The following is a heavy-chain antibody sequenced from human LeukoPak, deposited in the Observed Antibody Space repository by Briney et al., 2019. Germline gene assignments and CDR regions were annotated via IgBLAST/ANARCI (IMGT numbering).Heavy chain of an antibody. CDR2: ISGSGGST. CDR1: GFTFSSYA. V-gene: IGHV3-23*01. J-gene: IGHJ3*02. CDR3: ALAFLAAFYAFDI. Sequence: GGSLRLSCAASGFTFSSYAMSWVRQAPGKGLEWVSAISGSGGSTYYADSVKGRFTISRDNSKNTLYLQMNSLRAEDTAVYYCALAFLAAFYAFDIRGQGTMVTVSS. D-gene: IGHD2-15*01.